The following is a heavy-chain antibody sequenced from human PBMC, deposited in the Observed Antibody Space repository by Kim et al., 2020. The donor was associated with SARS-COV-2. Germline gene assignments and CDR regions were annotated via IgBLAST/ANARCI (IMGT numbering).Heavy chain of an antibody. CDR2: TYYSSKWYS. V-gene: IGHV6-1*01. Sequence: SQTLSLTCAISGDSVSSNSATWTWIRQSPSRGLEWLGRTYYSSKWYSDYAISVKSRITINSDTSKNQFSLQLDSVTPEDTAVYYCAREGGRTYYMDVLGK. D-gene: IGHD3-16*01. CDR1: GDSVSSNSAT. CDR3: AREGGRTYYMDV. J-gene: IGHJ6*03.